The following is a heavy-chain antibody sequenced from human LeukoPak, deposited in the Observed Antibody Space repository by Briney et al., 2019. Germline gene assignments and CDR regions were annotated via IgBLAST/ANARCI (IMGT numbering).Heavy chain of an antibody. V-gene: IGHV1-2*02. D-gene: IGHD6-13*01. CDR2: INPNSGGT. J-gene: IGHJ4*02. CDR1: GYTFTGYY. Sequence: ASVKVSCKASGYTFTGYYMHWARQAPGQGLEWMGWINPNSGGTNYAQKFQGRVTMTRDTSISTAYMELSRLRSDDTAVYYCARGAAAGGHAFDYWGQGTLVTVSS. CDR3: ARGAAAGGHAFDY.